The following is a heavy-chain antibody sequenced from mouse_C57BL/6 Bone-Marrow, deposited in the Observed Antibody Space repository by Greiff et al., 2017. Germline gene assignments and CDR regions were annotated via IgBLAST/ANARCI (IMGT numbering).Heavy chain of an antibody. Sequence: LVESGPELVKPGASVKISCKASGYSFTSYYIHWVKQRPGQGLEWIGWIYPGSGNTKYNEKFKGKATLTADTSSSTAYMQLSSLTSEDSAVYYCAGVAWFAYWGQGTLVTVSA. CDR3: AGVAWFAY. J-gene: IGHJ3*01. CDR1: GYSFTSYY. CDR2: IYPGSGNT. V-gene: IGHV1-66*01.